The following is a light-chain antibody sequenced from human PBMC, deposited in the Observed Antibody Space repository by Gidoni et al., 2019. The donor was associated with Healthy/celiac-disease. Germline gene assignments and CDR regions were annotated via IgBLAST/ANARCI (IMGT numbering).Light chain of an antibody. J-gene: IGKJ2*03. CDR2: DAS. Sequence: IVLTQSPATLSLSPGERATLSCRASQSVSSYLAWYQQKPGQAPRLLIYDASNRATGIPARFSGSGSGTDFTLTISSLEPEDFAVYYCQQRSNWVYSFXXXTKLEIK. V-gene: IGKV3-11*01. CDR3: QQRSNWVYS. CDR1: QSVSSY.